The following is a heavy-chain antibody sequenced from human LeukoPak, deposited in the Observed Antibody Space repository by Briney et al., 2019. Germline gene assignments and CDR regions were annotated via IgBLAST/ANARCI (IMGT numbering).Heavy chain of an antibody. J-gene: IGHJ6*03. CDR3: ARDGSSRSWSYYYYYYYMDV. Sequence: PGGSLRLSCTAPGFTFRSYAMHWVRQAPGKGLEWVAVISEDGSKKYFADSVKGRFTISRDNSKNTLYLQMNSLRGEDTAVYFCARDGSSRSWSYYYYYYYMDVWGKGTTVTVSS. D-gene: IGHD6-13*01. V-gene: IGHV3-30*04. CDR1: GFTFRSYA. CDR2: ISEDGSKK.